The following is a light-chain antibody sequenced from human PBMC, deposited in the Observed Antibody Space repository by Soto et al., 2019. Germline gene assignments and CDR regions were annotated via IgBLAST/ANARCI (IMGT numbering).Light chain of an antibody. CDR2: EVD. V-gene: IGLV2-8*01. CDR1: SSDVGGYNY. Sequence: QSALTQSPSASGSPGQSVTVSCTGTSSDVGGYNYVSWYQQHPGKAPKLMIYEVDKRPSGVPDRFSGSKSGNTASLTVSGLQADDEADYYCSSYATNRDVLFGGGTKLTVL. CDR3: SSYATNRDVL. J-gene: IGLJ2*01.